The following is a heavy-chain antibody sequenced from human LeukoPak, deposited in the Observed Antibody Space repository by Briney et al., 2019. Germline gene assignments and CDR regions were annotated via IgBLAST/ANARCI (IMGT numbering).Heavy chain of an antibody. CDR2: ISGSGGSK. CDR3: AKALGGYRNYYFDY. D-gene: IGHD5-18*01. J-gene: IGHJ4*02. V-gene: IGHV3-23*01. Sequence: GGSLRLSCAASGFTFSSYAMSWVRQAPGKGLEWVSAISGSGGSKYYADSVKGRFTISRDNSKNTLYLQMNSLRAEDTAVYYCAKALGGYRNYYFDYWGQGTLVTVSS. CDR1: GFTFSSYA.